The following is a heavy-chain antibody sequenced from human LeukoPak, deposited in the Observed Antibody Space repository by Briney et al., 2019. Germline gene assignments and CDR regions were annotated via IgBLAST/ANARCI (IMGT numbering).Heavy chain of an antibody. CDR1: GGSISSGSYY. CDR2: IYYSGST. Sequence: SQTLSLTCTVSGGSISSGSYYWGWIRQPPGKGLEWIGSIYYSGSTYYNPSLKSRVTISVDTSKNQFSLKLSSVTAADTAVYYCAPTYYYGSGSWDYFDYWGQGTLVTVSS. J-gene: IGHJ4*02. CDR3: APTYYYGSGSWDYFDY. D-gene: IGHD3-10*01. V-gene: IGHV4-39*07.